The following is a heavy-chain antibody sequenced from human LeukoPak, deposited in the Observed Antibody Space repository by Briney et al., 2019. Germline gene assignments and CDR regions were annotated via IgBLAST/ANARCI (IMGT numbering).Heavy chain of an antibody. CDR1: GYTFTSYG. Sequence: GASVKVSCKASGYTFTSYGISWVRQAPGQGLEWMGWISAYNGNTNYAQKLQGRVTMTTDTSTSTAYMELRSLRSDDTAVYYCARGQYYYGSGSHFIQDPHNSAYWGQGTLVTVTS. CDR3: ARGQYYYGSGSHFIQDPHNSAY. CDR2: ISAYNGNT. J-gene: IGHJ4*02. V-gene: IGHV1-18*01. D-gene: IGHD3-10*01.